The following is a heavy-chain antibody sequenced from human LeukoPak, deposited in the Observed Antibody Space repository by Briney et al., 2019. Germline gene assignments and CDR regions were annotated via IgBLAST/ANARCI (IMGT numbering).Heavy chain of an antibody. CDR1: GGSISNYY. CDR2: IYTSGST. CDR3: ARNAGKYYRYFQH. J-gene: IGHJ1*01. D-gene: IGHD2/OR15-2a*01. Sequence: KTSETLSLTCTVSGGSISNYYWNWIRQPAGKGLEWIGRIYTSGSTNYNPSLKSRVTMSVDTSKNQFSLKLTSVTAADTAVYYCARNAGKYYRYFQHWGQGTVVSVSS. V-gene: IGHV4-4*07.